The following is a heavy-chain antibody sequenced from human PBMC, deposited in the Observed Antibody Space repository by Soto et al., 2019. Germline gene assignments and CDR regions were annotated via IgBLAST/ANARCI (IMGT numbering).Heavy chain of an antibody. CDR1: GFSLSSSGVG. J-gene: IGHJ4*02. Sequence: GSGPTLVNPTQTLTLTCTFSGFSLSSSGVGVGWIRQPPGKALEWLGFIYWDDNKSYSPSLNSRLTIAKDTSKNQVVLTMTNMDPVDTATYYCAHTAGGNPHKLWGQGTQVTVSS. CDR2: IYWDDNK. CDR3: AHTAGGNPHKL. D-gene: IGHD2-15*01. V-gene: IGHV2-5*02.